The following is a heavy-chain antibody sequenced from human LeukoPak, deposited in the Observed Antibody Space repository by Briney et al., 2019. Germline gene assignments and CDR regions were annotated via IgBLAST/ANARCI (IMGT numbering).Heavy chain of an antibody. Sequence: GGSLRLSCAASGFTFRSYGKNWVRQAPGKGLEWLSYITNNGNTIYYADSVKGRFTISRDNVKNSLFLQINSLRAEDTAVYYCARDRVVANVGQLSPFDSCGQGTLVTVSS. CDR1: GFTFRSYG. J-gene: IGHJ4*02. CDR3: ARDRVVANVGQLSPFDS. V-gene: IGHV3-48*04. D-gene: IGHD3-22*01. CDR2: ITNNGNTI.